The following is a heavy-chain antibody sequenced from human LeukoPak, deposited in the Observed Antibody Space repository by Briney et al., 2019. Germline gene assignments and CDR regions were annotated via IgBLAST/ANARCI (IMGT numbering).Heavy chain of an antibody. CDR1: GFTFSSYG. D-gene: IGHD3-10*01. CDR2: IWYDGSNK. V-gene: IGHV3-33*01. J-gene: IGHJ3*02. Sequence: LPGGSLRLSCAASGFTFSSYGMHWVRQAPGKGLEWVAVIWYDGSNKYYADSVKGRFTISRDNSKNTLYLQMNSLRAEDTAVYYCARPGGHEAFDIWGQGTMVTVSS. CDR3: ARPGGHEAFDI.